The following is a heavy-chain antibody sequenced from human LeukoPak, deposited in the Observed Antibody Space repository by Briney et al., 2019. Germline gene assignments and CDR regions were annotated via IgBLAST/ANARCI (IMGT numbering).Heavy chain of an antibody. J-gene: IGHJ4*02. CDR3: TTGYSSVDY. Sequence: SGGSLRLSCAASGFTFSNAWMSWVRQAPGKGLEWVGRIKRKTDGGTTDYAAPVKGRFTISRDDSKNTLYLQMNSLKTEDTAVYYCTTGYSSVDYWGQGTLVTVSS. V-gene: IGHV3-15*01. D-gene: IGHD5-18*01. CDR2: IKRKTDGGTT. CDR1: GFTFSNAW.